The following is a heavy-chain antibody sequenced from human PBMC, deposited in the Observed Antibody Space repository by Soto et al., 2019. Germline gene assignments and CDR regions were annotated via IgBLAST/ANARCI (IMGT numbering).Heavy chain of an antibody. V-gene: IGHV3-21*01. CDR3: ARNCSSASCYEDYFDY. Sequence: GGSLRLSCAASGFTFSSYSMNWVRQAPGKGLEWVSSISSSGTYMYYADSVKGRFTISRDKAKNSLYLQMNSLRAEDTAVYYCARNCSSASCYEDYFDYWGQGTLVTVSS. CDR1: GFTFSSYS. CDR2: ISSSGTYM. D-gene: IGHD2-2*01. J-gene: IGHJ4*02.